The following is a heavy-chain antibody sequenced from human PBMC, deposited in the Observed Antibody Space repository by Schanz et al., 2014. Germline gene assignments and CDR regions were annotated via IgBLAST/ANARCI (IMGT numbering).Heavy chain of an antibody. CDR2: ITVSGDR. J-gene: IGHJ3*02. CDR3: ARDRWDWNNAFDI. V-gene: IGHV3-23*04. D-gene: IGHD1-1*01. Sequence: VQLVESGGGVVQPGRSLRLSCAASGFTFSTYTINWVRQAPGKGLEWVSTITVSGDRYYADSVKGRFTISRDNSKNTLYLQMNSLRAEDTAVYYCARDRWDWNNAFDIWGQGTMVTVSS. CDR1: GFTFSTYT.